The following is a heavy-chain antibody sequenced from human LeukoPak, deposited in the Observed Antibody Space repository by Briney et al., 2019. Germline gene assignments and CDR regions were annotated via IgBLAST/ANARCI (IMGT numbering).Heavy chain of an antibody. CDR2: ISGGGGST. V-gene: IGHV3-23*01. CDR3: AKPSTRADAFDI. J-gene: IGHJ3*02. CDR1: GFTFSNHG. D-gene: IGHD2-2*01. Sequence: GRSLRLSCAASGFTFSNHGMHWVRQAPGKGLEWVSTISGGGGSTYYADSVKGRFTISRDNSKNTLYLQMNSLRAEDTAVYYCAKPSTRADAFDIWGQGTMVTVSS.